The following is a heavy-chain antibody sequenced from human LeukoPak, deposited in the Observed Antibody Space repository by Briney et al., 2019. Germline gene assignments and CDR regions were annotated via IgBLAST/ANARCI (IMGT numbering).Heavy chain of an antibody. CDR1: GGSISSYY. Sequence: SETLSLTCTVSGGSISSYYWSWIRQPPGKGLEWIGRIYTSGSTNYNPSLKSRVTMSVDTSKNQFSLKLSSVTAADTAVYYCARDPSSGWWFDPWGQGTLVTVSS. J-gene: IGHJ5*02. CDR3: ARDPSSGWWFDP. V-gene: IGHV4-4*07. CDR2: IYTSGST. D-gene: IGHD6-19*01.